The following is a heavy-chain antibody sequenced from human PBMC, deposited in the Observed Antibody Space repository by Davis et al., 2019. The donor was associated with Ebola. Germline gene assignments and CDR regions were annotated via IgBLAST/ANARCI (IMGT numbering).Heavy chain of an antibody. V-gene: IGHV4-34*01. D-gene: IGHD4-17*01. J-gene: IGHJ4*02. CDR3: ARVLGNGDLLLDY. Sequence: GSLRLSCAVYGGSFSGYYWSWIRQPPGKGLEWIGEINHSGSTNYNPSLKSRVTISIDTSKNQFSLKLSSVTAADTALYFCARVLGNGDLLLDYWGQGTLVTVSS. CDR2: INHSGST. CDR1: GGSFSGYY.